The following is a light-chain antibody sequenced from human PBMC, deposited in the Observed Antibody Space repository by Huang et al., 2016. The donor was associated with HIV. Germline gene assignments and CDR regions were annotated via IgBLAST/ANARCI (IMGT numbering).Light chain of an antibody. V-gene: IGKV1-39*01. Sequence: DIQMTQSPSSLSASIGDRVTMTCREIHNINSNLNWYQQKPGKAPKLLILIATYLASGVPSRFSGSGSGTHFTLTINGLPPEDLATYFCQQSQNTPWTFGQGSRLEIK. CDR1: HNINSN. CDR2: IAT. CDR3: QQSQNTPWT. J-gene: IGKJ1*01.